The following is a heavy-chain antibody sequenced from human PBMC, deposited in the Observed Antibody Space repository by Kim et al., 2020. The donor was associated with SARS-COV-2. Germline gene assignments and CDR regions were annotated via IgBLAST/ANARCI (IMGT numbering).Heavy chain of an antibody. Sequence: YNPSLKGRVTISVDTSKNQFSLKLSSVTAADTAVYYCARVYGDCKSGFDYWGQGTLVTVSS. J-gene: IGHJ4*02. V-gene: IGHV4-34*01. CDR3: ARVYGDCKSGFDY. D-gene: IGHD4-17*01.